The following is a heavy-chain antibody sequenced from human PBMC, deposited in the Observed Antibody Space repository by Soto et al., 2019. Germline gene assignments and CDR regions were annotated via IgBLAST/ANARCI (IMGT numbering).Heavy chain of an antibody. J-gene: IGHJ4*02. Sequence: ASVKVSCKASGYTFTSYGISWVRQAPGQGLEGMGWISAYNGNTNYAQKLQGRVTMTTDTSTSKAYMELRGLRSDDTAVYYCASDAVAWGSTSCYNYWGQGTLVTVSS. D-gene: IGHD2-2*02. CDR3: ASDAVAWGSTSCYNY. CDR1: GYTFTSYG. CDR2: ISAYNGNT. V-gene: IGHV1-18*01.